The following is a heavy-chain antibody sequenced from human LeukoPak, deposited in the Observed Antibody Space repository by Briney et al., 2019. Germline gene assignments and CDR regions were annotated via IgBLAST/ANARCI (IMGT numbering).Heavy chain of an antibody. CDR1: GASINSDY. Sequence: SETLSLTCTVSGASINSDYWTWVRQPPGKGLEWIAYINYSGDTNYNPSLESRVTISLDTSKNQFSLRLNSVTAADTAVYYCAKLGRSQVHFSYHALDSWGQGTLVTVSS. D-gene: IGHD2-2*01. V-gene: IGHV4-59*01. CDR3: AKLGRSQVHFSYHALDS. J-gene: IGHJ4*02. CDR2: INYSGDT.